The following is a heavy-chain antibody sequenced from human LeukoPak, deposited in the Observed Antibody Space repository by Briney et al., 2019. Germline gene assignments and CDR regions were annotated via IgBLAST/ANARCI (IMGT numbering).Heavy chain of an antibody. J-gene: IGHJ5*02. CDR1: GYSFTSYG. V-gene: IGHV1-18*01. D-gene: IGHD2-15*01. Sequence: GASVKVSCKASGYSFTSYGIAWLRHAPGQGLEYVGWIGTYTGNTNYGQKFKGRVTMTTDTSTSTAYMELSSLRSEDTAVYYCATTRGYCSGGSCYGGGWFDPWGQGTLVTVSS. CDR2: IGTYTGNT. CDR3: ATTRGYCSGGSCYGGGWFDP.